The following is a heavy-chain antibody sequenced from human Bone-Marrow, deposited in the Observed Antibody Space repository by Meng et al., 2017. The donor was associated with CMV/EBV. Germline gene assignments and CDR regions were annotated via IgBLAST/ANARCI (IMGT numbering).Heavy chain of an antibody. Sequence: ASVKVSCKASGYTFTDYYIQWVRQAPGQGLEWVGWIKPKSGGTNYAQKFQGRVTITIDTSITTAYMDLSSLRPDDTAVYYCARGVRAIPGVRLGYCGEGSLVTVSS. V-gene: IGHV1-2*02. CDR1: GYTFTDYY. D-gene: IGHD3-10*02. CDR2: IKPKSGGT. J-gene: IGHJ4*02. CDR3: ARGVRAIPGVRLGY.